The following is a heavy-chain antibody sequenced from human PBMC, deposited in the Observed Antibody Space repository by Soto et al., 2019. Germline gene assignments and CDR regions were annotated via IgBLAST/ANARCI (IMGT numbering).Heavy chain of an antibody. V-gene: IGHV3-7*04. J-gene: IGHJ6*03. CDR1: GFSFSHYC. CDR2: IKQDGSEK. CDR3: ARVPATRAIGSYGVGGKYYYYYMDV. D-gene: IGHD2-15*01. Sequence: EVQLVDSGGGLVQPGGSLRLSCAASGFSFSHYCMSWVRQAPGKGLEWVANIKQDGSEKYDVDSVKGRFTISRDNAKNLMFLQMDSLRDEDTAVYSCARVPATRAIGSYGVGGKYYYYYMDVWGKGTTVTVSS.